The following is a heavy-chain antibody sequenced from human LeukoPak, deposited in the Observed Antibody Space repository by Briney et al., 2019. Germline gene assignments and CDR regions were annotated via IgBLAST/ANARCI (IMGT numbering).Heavy chain of an antibody. CDR1: GFTVSSYD. D-gene: IGHD6-13*01. J-gene: IGHJ3*02. CDR2: IGTAGDT. V-gene: IGHV3-13*01. Sequence: GGSLRLSCAASGFTVSSYDMHWVRQATGKGLEWDSAIGTAGDTYYPGSVKGRFTISRENAKNSLYLQMNSLRAGDTAVYYCARCHRKSSSWTEGAFDIWGQGTMVTVSS. CDR3: ARCHRKSSSWTEGAFDI.